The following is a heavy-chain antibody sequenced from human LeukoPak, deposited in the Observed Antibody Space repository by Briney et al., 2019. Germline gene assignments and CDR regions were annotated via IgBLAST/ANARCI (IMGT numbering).Heavy chain of an antibody. D-gene: IGHD5-18*01. Sequence: SETLSLTCAVYGGSFSGYYWSWIRQPPGKGLEWIGEINHSGSTNYNPSLKSRVTISVDTSKNQFSLKLSSVTAADTAVYYCARGLGYSYGYYFDYWGQGTLVTVSS. V-gene: IGHV4-34*01. CDR3: ARGLGYSYGYYFDY. CDR1: GGSFSGYY. J-gene: IGHJ4*02. CDR2: INHSGST.